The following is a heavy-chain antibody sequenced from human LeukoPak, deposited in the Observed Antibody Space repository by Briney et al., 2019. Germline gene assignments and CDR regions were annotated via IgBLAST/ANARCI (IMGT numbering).Heavy chain of an antibody. CDR2: ISDSGDGT. Sequence: GGSLRLSCAVSGFTLRTYAMSWVRHAPGKGLEWVSGISDSGDGTYYAESVKGRFTISRDNSKNTVFLQMNSLIADDTAKYYCAKDKAPGSWHTPSDFWGQGTLVTVSS. CDR3: AKDKAPGSWHTPSDF. V-gene: IGHV3-23*01. J-gene: IGHJ4*02. D-gene: IGHD6-13*01. CDR1: GFTLRTYA.